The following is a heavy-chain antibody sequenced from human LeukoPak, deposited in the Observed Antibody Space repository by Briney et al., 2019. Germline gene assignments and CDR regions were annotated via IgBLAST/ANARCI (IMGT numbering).Heavy chain of an antibody. J-gene: IGHJ4*02. V-gene: IGHV4-59*01. CDR3: ARVGSGYTFDY. CDR1: GGPISSYY. CDR2: IYHRGST. D-gene: IGHD3-22*01. Sequence: PSETLSLTCTVSGGPISSYYWSWIRQPPGKGLEWIGYIYHRGSTNYNPSLKSRVTISVDTSKNQFSLKLSSVPAADTAVYYCARVGSGYTFDYWGQGTLVTVSS.